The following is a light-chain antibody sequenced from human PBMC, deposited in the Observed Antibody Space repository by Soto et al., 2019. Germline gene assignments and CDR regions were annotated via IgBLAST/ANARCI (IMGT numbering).Light chain of an antibody. CDR3: SSSAGNSYLA. Sequence: QSALTQPPSASGSPGQSVTISCTGTSSDVGIYNYVSWYQQHPGKAPKLMIYEVTKRPSGVPDRFSGSKSGNTASLTVSGLQAEDEADYYCSSSAGNSYLAFGRGTKLTVL. J-gene: IGLJ3*02. V-gene: IGLV2-8*01. CDR1: SSDVGIYNY. CDR2: EVT.